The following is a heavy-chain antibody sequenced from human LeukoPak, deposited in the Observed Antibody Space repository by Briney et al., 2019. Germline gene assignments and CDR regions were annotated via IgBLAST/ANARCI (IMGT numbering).Heavy chain of an antibody. CDR3: AKDSNYYDSSGLDY. J-gene: IGHJ4*02. V-gene: IGHV3-7*01. Sequence: GGSLRLSCEASGFTFNNYWMSWVRQAPGKGPEWVAHIKENGNEQYYADSVKGRFTISRDNVKQSLCLQMNSLRVEDTAVYYCAKDSNYYDSSGLDYWGQGTLVTVSS. CDR2: IKENGNEQ. CDR1: GFTFNNYW. D-gene: IGHD3-22*01.